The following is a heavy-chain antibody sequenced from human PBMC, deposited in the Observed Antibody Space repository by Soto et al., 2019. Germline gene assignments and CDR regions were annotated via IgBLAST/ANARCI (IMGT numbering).Heavy chain of an antibody. CDR1: GYTFTSYD. CDR3: ATRSCSGGSCYSDLYYYYYYMDV. J-gene: IGHJ6*03. D-gene: IGHD2-15*01. V-gene: IGHV1-8*01. CDR2: MNPNSGNT. Sequence: ASVKVSCKASGYTFTSYDINWVRQATGQGLEWMGWMNPNSGNTGYAQKFQGRVTMTRNTSISTAYMELSSLRSEDTAVYYCATRSCSGGSCYSDLYYYYYYMDVWGKGTTVTVS.